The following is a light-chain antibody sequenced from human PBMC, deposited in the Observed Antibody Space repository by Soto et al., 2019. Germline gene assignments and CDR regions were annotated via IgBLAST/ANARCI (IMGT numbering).Light chain of an antibody. Sequence: AIRMTQSASSLSASTGDRVTITCRASQGISSYLAWYQQKPGKAPKLLIYAASTLQSGVPSRFSGSGSGTNSPLTIISLQSKDFATYYCQQFYIYLLTCGGGTRV. J-gene: IGKJ4*01. V-gene: IGKV1-8*01. CDR2: AAS. CDR3: QQFYIYLLT. CDR1: QGISSY.